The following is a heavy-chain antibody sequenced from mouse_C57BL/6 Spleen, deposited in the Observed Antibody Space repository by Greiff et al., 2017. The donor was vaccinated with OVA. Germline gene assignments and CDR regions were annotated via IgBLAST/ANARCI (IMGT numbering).Heavy chain of an antibody. D-gene: IGHD1-1*01. CDR1: GYTFTSYW. V-gene: IGHV1-64*01. CDR2: IHPNSGST. CDR3: ARDYGSRKYYFDY. Sequence: QVQLQQPGAELVKPGASVKLSCKASGYTFTSYWMHWVKQRPGQGLEWIGMIHPNSGSTNYNEKFKSKATLTVDKSSSTAYMQLSSLTSEDSAVYYCARDYGSRKYYFDYWGQGTTLTVSS. J-gene: IGHJ2*01.